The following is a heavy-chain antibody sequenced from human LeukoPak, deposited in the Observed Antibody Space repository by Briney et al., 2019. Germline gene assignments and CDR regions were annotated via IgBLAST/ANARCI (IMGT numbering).Heavy chain of an antibody. CDR3: ARVLIEYSSSWSDY. J-gene: IGHJ4*02. Sequence: GGSLRLSCAASGFTFSSYGMHWVRQAPGKGLEWVAVIWYDGSNKYYADSVKGRFTISRDNSKNTLYLQMNSLRAEDTAVYYCARVLIEYSSSWSDYWGQGTLVTVSS. CDR1: GFTFSSYG. D-gene: IGHD6-13*01. CDR2: IWYDGSNK. V-gene: IGHV3-33*01.